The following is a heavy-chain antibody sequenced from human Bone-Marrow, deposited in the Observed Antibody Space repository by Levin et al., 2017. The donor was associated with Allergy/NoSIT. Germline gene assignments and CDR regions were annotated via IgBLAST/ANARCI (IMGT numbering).Heavy chain of an antibody. V-gene: IGHV4-4*08. Sequence: SETLSLTCTVSGGSIGSYYWNWIRQPPGKGLEWIGYIYDSATTNYNPSLESRITMSVDTSKNQFSLELSSVTAADTAVYYCASALGRRFESWGQGTLVTVSS. CDR2: IYDSATT. CDR1: GGSIGSYY. J-gene: IGHJ4*02. CDR3: ASALGRRFES.